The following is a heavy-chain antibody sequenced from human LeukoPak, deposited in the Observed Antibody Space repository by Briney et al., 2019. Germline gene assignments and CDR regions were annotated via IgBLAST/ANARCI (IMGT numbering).Heavy chain of an antibody. Sequence: GGSLRLSCAASGFTFSDYYMSWIRQAPGKGLEWVSYISSSGSTIYYADSVKGRFTISRDNAKNSLYLQMNSLRAEDTAVYYCARKGDIVATHWFDPWGQGTLVTVSS. D-gene: IGHD5-12*01. V-gene: IGHV3-11*01. CDR3: ARKGDIVATHWFDP. CDR1: GFTFSDYY. J-gene: IGHJ5*02. CDR2: ISSSGSTI.